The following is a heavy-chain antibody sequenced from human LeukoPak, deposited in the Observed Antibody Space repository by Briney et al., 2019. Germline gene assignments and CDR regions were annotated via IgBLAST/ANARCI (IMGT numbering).Heavy chain of an antibody. CDR1: GFTFSGST. D-gene: IGHD3-9*01. Sequence: GGSLRLSCAASGFTFSGSTVHWVRQASGKGLEWVGRIRSKANSYATAYAASVKGRFTISRDDSKNTAYLQMNSLKTEDTAVYYCTTRDYDILTGYYSDYWGQGTLVTVSS. J-gene: IGHJ4*02. CDR2: IRSKANSYAT. V-gene: IGHV3-73*01. CDR3: TTRDYDILTGYYSDY.